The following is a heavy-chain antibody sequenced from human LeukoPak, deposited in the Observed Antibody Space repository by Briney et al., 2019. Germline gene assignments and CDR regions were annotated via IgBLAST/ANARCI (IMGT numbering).Heavy chain of an antibody. V-gene: IGHV3-21*01. D-gene: IGHD1-14*01. Sequence: GGSLRLSCAPSGFSFSTSTMNLGRQAPGEGVEWISSIGTASRAMYYADSVRGRFTISRDNANNSLFLLMNSLRVEDTSVYYCVRGDNRDYWGQGTLVTVSS. J-gene: IGHJ4*02. CDR1: GFSFSTST. CDR2: IGTASRAM. CDR3: VRGDNRDY.